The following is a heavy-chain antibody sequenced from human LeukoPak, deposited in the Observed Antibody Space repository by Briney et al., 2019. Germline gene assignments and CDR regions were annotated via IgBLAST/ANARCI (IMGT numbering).Heavy chain of an antibody. CDR3: ARGYLGSTSYARRKYYYYGMDV. J-gene: IGHJ6*02. Sequence: SETLSLTRAVYGGSFSGYYWSWIRQPPGKGLEWIGEINHSGSTNYNPSLKSRVTISVDTSRNQFSLKLSSVTAADTAVYYCARGYLGSTSYARRKYYYYGMDVWGQGTTVTVSS. V-gene: IGHV4-34*01. CDR1: GGSFSGYY. D-gene: IGHD2-2*01. CDR2: INHSGST.